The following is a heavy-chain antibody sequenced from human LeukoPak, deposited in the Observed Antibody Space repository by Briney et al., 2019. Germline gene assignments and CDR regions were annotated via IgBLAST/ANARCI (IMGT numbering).Heavy chain of an antibody. CDR3: ARIGGCSGGSCYSEPVDY. J-gene: IGHJ4*02. V-gene: IGHV1-69*13. CDR2: IIPIFGTA. Sequence: SVKVSCKASGGTFISYAISWVRQAPGQGLEWMGGIIPIFGTANYAQKFQGRVTITADESTSTAYMELSSLRSEDTAVYYCARIGGCSGGSCYSEPVDYWGQGTLVTVSS. CDR1: GGTFISYA. D-gene: IGHD2-15*01.